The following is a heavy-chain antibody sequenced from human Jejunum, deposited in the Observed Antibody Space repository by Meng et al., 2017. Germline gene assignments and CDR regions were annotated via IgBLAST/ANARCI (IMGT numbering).Heavy chain of an antibody. CDR1: GYTFTDYY. V-gene: IGHV1-2*06. D-gene: IGHD5-18*01. CDR2: INPNSGGT. J-gene: IGHJ4*02. CDR3: ARGYNYGDY. Sequence: ASVKVSCKASGYTFTDYYMQWVRQAPGQGLEWMRRINPNSGGTNYAQKFQGRVTLTRDTSISTAYMELSRLSADDTALYYCARGYNYGDYWGQGSLVTVSS.